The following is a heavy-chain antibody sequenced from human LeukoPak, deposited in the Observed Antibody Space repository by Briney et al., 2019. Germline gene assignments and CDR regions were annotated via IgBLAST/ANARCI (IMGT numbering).Heavy chain of an antibody. V-gene: IGHV4-59*12. CDR3: AKDGLGYYYDSSGPYRPQPESQHTLNILPGMGYDY. D-gene: IGHD3-22*01. Sequence: SETLSLTCTVSGGSISSYYWSWIRQPPGKGLEWIGYIYYSGSTNYNPSLKSRVTISVDTSKNQFSLKLSSETAADTAVYYCAKDGLGYYYDSSGPYRPQPESQHTLNILPGMGYDYWGQGTLVTVSS. J-gene: IGHJ4*02. CDR2: IYYSGST. CDR1: GGSISSYY.